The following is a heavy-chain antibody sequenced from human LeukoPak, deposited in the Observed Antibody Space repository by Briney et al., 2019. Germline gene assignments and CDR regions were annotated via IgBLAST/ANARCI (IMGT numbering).Heavy chain of an antibody. CDR3: ARGEPYYYDSSGSEPFYYFDY. Sequence: SETLSLTCTVSGGSISSYYWSWIRQPPGKGLEWIGYIYYSGGSTNYNPSLKSRITISVDTSKNQFSLKLSSVTAADTAVYYCARGEPYYYDSSGSEPFYYFDYWGQGTLVTVSS. J-gene: IGHJ4*02. CDR2: IYYSGGST. V-gene: IGHV4-59*01. CDR1: GGSISSYY. D-gene: IGHD3-22*01.